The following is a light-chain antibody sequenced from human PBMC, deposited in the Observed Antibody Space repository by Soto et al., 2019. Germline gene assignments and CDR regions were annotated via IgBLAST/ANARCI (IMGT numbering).Light chain of an antibody. J-gene: IGKJ5*01. V-gene: IGKV3-20*01. CDR1: QSVSSSY. CDR3: QHYGSSLPIT. Sequence: EIVLTQSPGTLSLSPGERATLSCRASQSVSSSYLAWYQQKPGQAPRLLIYGASSRATGIPDRFSGSASGTDFTLTISRLEPEDFAVYYCQHYGSSLPITFGQGTRLEIK. CDR2: GAS.